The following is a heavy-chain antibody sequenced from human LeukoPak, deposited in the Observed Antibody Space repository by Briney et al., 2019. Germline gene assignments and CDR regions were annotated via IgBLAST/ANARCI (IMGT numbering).Heavy chain of an antibody. J-gene: IGHJ4*02. D-gene: IGHD6-13*01. CDR1: GYTFTGYF. Sequence: GASVKVSCKASGYTFTGYFIHWVRQAPGQGLEWMGWINPNSGGTTYAQKFQGRVTMTRDTSISTAYMELSRLRSDDAAVYYCARIRTREEGMDYWGQGTLVTVSS. CDR2: INPNSGGT. V-gene: IGHV1-2*02. CDR3: ARIRTREEGMDY.